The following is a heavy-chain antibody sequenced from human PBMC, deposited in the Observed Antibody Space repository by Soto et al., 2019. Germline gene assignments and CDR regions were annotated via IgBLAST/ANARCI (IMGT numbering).Heavy chain of an antibody. J-gene: IGHJ6*02. V-gene: IGHV6-1*01. CDR3: ARGGPIGAAAGAGLYYYRGMDV. CDR1: GDSVSSNSAA. CDR2: TYYRSKWYN. D-gene: IGHD6-13*01. Sequence: PSQTLSLTCAISGDSVSSNSAAWNWIRQSPSRGLEWLGRTYYRSKWYNDYAVSVKSRITINPDTSKNQFSLQLNSVTPEDTAVYYCARGGPIGAAAGAGLYYYRGMDVWGQGTTVTVSS.